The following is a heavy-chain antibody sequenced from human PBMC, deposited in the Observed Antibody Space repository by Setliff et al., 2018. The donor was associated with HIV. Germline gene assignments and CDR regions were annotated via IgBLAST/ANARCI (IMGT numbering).Heavy chain of an antibody. CDR1: GYTFTGYY. CDR3: ARGVWPYNGFDI. CDR2: INPNSGAT. Sequence: WASVKVSCKASGYTFTGYYMHWVRQAPGQGLEWMGHINPNSGATNFPRKFQGRVTMTGDTSISTAYMELTSLRSDDTAVYFCARGVWPYNGFDIWGQGTVVTVSS. V-gene: IGHV1-2*06. D-gene: IGHD1-1*01. J-gene: IGHJ3*02.